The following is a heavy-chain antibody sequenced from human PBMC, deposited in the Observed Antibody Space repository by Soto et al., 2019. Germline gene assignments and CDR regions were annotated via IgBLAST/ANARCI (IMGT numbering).Heavy chain of an antibody. CDR3: AKGVTMVRGATTSPFDY. CDR1: GFTFDDYA. CDR2: ISWNSGSI. J-gene: IGHJ4*02. V-gene: IGHV3-9*01. D-gene: IGHD3-10*01. Sequence: EVQLVESGGGLVQPGRSLRLSCAASGFTFDDYAMHWVRQAPGKGLEWVSGISWNSGSIGYADSVKGRFTISRDNAKNSLYLQMNSLRAEDTALYYCAKGVTMVRGATTSPFDYWGQGTLVTVSS.